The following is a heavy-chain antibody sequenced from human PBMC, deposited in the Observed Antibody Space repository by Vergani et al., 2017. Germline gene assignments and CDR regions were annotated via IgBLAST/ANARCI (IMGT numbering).Heavy chain of an antibody. CDR2: TYRTGLT. V-gene: IGHV4-38-2*01. Sequence: QVQLQESGPGLVKPSETLSLTCAVSGFSIDNGYYWDWIRQPPGKGLEWIGSTYRTGLTHFNPSLKSRVTIAVDTSHNHFSLRLNSLTAADTAVYYCARRSGIVYDMFSGTQYFFDFWGQGTLVTVSS. CDR1: GFSIDNGYY. CDR3: ARRSGIVYDMFSGTQYFFDF. J-gene: IGHJ4*02. D-gene: IGHD3-9*01.